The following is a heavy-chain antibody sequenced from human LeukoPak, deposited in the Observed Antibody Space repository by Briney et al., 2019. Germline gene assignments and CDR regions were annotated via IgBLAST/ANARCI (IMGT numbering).Heavy chain of an antibody. V-gene: IGHV3-33*06. D-gene: IGHD6-19*01. CDR3: AKDSTAIAVAGTGFFDY. Sequence: PGRSLRLSCAASGFTFSRYGMHWVRQAPGKGLEWVAVIWYDGSNKYYADSVKGRFTISRDNSKNTLYLQMNSLRAEDTAVYYCAKDSTAIAVAGTGFFDYWGQGTLVTVSS. CDR1: GFTFSRYG. CDR2: IWYDGSNK. J-gene: IGHJ4*02.